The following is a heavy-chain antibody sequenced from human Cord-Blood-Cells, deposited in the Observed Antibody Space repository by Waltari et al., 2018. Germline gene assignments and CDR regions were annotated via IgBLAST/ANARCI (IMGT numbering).Heavy chain of an antibody. D-gene: IGHD2-2*01. J-gene: IGHJ3*02. V-gene: IGHV3-23*01. Sequence: EVQLLESGGGLVQPGGSLRLSCAASGFTFSSYAMSWVRPAPGKGLEWVSAISGSGGSTYYADSVKGRFTISRDNSKNTLYLQMNSLRAEDTAVYYCAKWSYQLHDAFDIWGQGTMVTVSS. CDR3: AKWSYQLHDAFDI. CDR1: GFTFSSYA. CDR2: ISGSGGST.